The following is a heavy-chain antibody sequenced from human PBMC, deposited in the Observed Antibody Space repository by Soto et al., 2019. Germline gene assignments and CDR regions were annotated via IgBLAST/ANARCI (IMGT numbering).Heavy chain of an antibody. CDR3: ERFGYSSSWFDS. CDR2: IYYSGST. D-gene: IGHD6-13*01. Sequence: PSETLSLTCTVSGGSISSYYWSWIRQPPGKGLEWIGYIYYSGSTNYNPYLKSRVTISVDTSKNQFSLKLSSVTAADTAVYYCERFGYSSSWFDSWGQGTLVTVSS. CDR1: GGSISSYY. V-gene: IGHV4-59*01. J-gene: IGHJ5*01.